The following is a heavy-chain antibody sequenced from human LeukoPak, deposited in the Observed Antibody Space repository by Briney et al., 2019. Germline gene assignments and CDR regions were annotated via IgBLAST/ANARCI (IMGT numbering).Heavy chain of an antibody. V-gene: IGHV1-46*01. CDR2: INPSGGTT. Sequence: ASVKVSCKVSGYTLTELSMHWVRQAPGQGLEWMGIINPSGGTTSNAQKFQGRVTMTRDTSTSTVYMELSSLRSEDTAVYYCARLYASSSKVRFDPWGQGTLVTVSS. CDR1: GYTLTELS. J-gene: IGHJ5*02. D-gene: IGHD6-6*01. CDR3: ARLYASSSKVRFDP.